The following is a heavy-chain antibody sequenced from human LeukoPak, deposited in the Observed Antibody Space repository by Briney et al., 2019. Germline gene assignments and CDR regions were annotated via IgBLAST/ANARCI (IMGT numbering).Heavy chain of an antibody. Sequence: PGGSLRLSCAASGFTLSYYWMHWVRQGPGKGLVWVSTINGDGSSTNYADSVKGRFTISRDNAKNTLYLEMNSLRVEDTAVYYCARDPRNKGFDPWGQGTLVTVSS. CDR2: INGDGSST. D-gene: IGHD1/OR15-1a*01. CDR3: ARDPRNKGFDP. J-gene: IGHJ5*02. V-gene: IGHV3-74*01. CDR1: GFTLSYYW.